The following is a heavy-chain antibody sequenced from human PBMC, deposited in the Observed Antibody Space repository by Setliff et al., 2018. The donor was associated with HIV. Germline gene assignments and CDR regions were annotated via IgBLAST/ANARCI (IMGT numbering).Heavy chain of an antibody. J-gene: IGHJ6*03. CDR3: ARDRRITMVRGVMNYYYMDV. D-gene: IGHD3-10*01. Sequence: SETLSLTCTVSGGSFSDYYRSWIRQPPGKGLEWIGYIYTSGSTNYNPSLKSRVTMSADTSKNQFFLRLESVTAADTAVYYCARDRRITMVRGVMNYYYMDVWGKGTTVTVSS. CDR2: IYTSGST. CDR1: GGSFSDYY. V-gene: IGHV4-4*09.